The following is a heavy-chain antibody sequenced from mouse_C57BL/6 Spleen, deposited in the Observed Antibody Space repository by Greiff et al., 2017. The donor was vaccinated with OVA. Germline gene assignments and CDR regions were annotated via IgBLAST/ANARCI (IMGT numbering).Heavy chain of an antibody. J-gene: IGHJ2*01. CDR3: AREENYYGSRGYFDY. D-gene: IGHD1-1*01. Sequence: EVKLMESEGGLVQPGSSMKLSCTASGFTFSDYYMAWVRQVPEKGLEWVANINYDGSSTYYLDSLKSRFIISRDNAKNILYLQMSSLKSEDTATYYCAREENYYGSRGYFDYWGQGTTLTVSS. CDR2: INYDGSST. CDR1: GFTFSDYY. V-gene: IGHV5-16*01.